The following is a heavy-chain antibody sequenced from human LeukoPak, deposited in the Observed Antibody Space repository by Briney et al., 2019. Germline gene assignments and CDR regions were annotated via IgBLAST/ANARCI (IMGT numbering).Heavy chain of an antibody. CDR1: GYTFTGYY. D-gene: IGHD2-21*01. CDR3: ASGGGERGPIDY. Sequence: ASVKVSCKASGYTFTGYYMHWVRQAPGQGLEWMGGIIPIFGTANYAQKFQGRVTITTDESTSTAYMELSSLRSEDTAVYYCASGGGERGPIDYWGQGTLVTVSS. J-gene: IGHJ4*02. CDR2: IIPIFGTA. V-gene: IGHV1-69*05.